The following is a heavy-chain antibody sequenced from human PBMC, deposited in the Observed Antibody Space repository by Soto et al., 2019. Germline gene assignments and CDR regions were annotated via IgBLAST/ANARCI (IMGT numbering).Heavy chain of an antibody. V-gene: IGHV4-59*12. CDR3: ARGGQDFWSGPFDY. CDR1: GGSISSYY. D-gene: IGHD3-3*01. CDR2: IYYSGST. Sequence: PSETLSLTCTVSGGSISSYYWSWIRQPPGKGLEWIGYIYYSGSTNYNPSLKSRVTISVDTSKQEFSLKLSSVTAADTALYYCARGGQDFWSGPFDYWGRGALVTVSS. J-gene: IGHJ4*02.